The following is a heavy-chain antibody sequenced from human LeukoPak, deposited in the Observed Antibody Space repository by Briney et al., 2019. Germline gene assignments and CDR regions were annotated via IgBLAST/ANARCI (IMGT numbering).Heavy chain of an antibody. V-gene: IGHV3-74*01. CDR2: INTDGSST. CDR1: GFTFSSYW. CDR3: AKDIIHYYGSGSYFDY. D-gene: IGHD3-10*01. Sequence: PGGSLRLSCAASGFTFSSYWMHWVRQAPGKGLVWVSRINTDGSSTSYADSVKGRFTISRDNSKNTPYLQMNSLRAEDTAVYYCAKDIIHYYGSGSYFDYWGQGTLVTVSS. J-gene: IGHJ4*02.